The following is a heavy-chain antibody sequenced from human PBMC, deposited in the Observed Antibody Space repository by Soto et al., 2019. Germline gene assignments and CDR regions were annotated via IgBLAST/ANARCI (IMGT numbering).Heavy chain of an antibody. V-gene: IGHV4-59*01. D-gene: IGHD6-19*01. J-gene: IGHJ4*02. Sequence: ETLSVTYAVSGGFISSSYWSWIRQPPGKGLEWIGYIYYSGSTNYNPSLKSRVTISVDTSKNQFSLKLSSVTAADTAVYYCERHAVLGDDWGKGTLVTVS. CDR2: IYYSGST. CDR1: GGFISSSY. CDR3: ERHAVLGDD.